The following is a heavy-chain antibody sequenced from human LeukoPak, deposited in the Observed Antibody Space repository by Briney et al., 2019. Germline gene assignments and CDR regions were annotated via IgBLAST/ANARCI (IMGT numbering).Heavy chain of an antibody. D-gene: IGHD1-26*01. V-gene: IGHV3-64*01. CDR1: GFTFSSYA. Sequence: PGGSLRLSCAASGFTFSSYAMHWVRQAPGKGLEYVSAISSNGGSTYYANSVKGRFTISRDNSKNTLYLQMGNLRAEDMAVYYCARDMGATYFDYWGQGTLVTVSS. CDR3: ARDMGATYFDY. CDR2: ISSNGGST. J-gene: IGHJ4*02.